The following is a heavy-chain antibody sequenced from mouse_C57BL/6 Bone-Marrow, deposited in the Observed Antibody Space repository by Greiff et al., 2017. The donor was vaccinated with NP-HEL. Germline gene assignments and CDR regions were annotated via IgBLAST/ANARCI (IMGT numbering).Heavy chain of an antibody. D-gene: IGHD2-4*01. CDR3: ARSTYSDYADDPFYAMKY. Sequence: EVMLVESGGGLVQPWGSLRLSCSSSGFTFTAYCMRWVRPPPGKALAWLGFIRNTSTCYTTEYSASVKGRFTISRDTSQSILYLQMNGLRASDSATYYCARSTYSDYADDPFYAMKYRGQGTSVTVSS. CDR2: IRNTSTCYTT. V-gene: IGHV7-3*01. CDR1: GFTFTAYC. J-gene: IGHJ4*01.